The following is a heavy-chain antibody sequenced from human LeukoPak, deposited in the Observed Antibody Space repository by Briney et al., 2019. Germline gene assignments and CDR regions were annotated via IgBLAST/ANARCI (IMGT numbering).Heavy chain of an antibody. CDR1: GGSISSSSYY. Sequence: PSETLSLTCTVSGGSISSSSYYWGWIRQPPGKGLEWIGSIYYSGSTYYKSSLKSRVTISVDTSKNQFSLKLSSVTAADTAVYYCAKGGSSYSEMDYWGQGTLVTVSS. CDR2: IYYSGST. CDR3: AKGGSSYSEMDY. J-gene: IGHJ4*02. V-gene: IGHV4-39*07. D-gene: IGHD4-11*01.